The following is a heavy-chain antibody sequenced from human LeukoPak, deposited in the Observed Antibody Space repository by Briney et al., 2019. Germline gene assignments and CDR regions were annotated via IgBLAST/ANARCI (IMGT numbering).Heavy chain of an antibody. J-gene: IGHJ1*01. CDR3: ARERRSSWYQAPEYFQQ. CDR1: GYTFTGYY. CDR2: INPDSGGT. D-gene: IGHD6-13*01. Sequence: ASVKVSCKASGYTFTGYYMHWVRQAPGQGLEWMGWINPDSGGTNYAQKFQGRVIMTRDTSISTAYMELSRLRSDDTAVYYCARERRSSWYQAPEYFQQWGQGTLVTVSS. V-gene: IGHV1-2*02.